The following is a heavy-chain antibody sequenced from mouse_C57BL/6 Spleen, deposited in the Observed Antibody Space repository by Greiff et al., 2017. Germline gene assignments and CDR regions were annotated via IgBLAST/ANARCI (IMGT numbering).Heavy chain of an antibody. D-gene: IGHD2-4*01. CDR1: GYTFTSYW. Sequence: QVQLQQPGAELVKPGASVKLSCKASGYTFTSYWMHWVKQRPGQGLEWIGMIHPNSGSTNYNEKFKSKATLTVDKSSSTAYMQLSSLTSEDSAVYYCARSLYYDYHYYAMDYWGQGTSVTVSS. CDR3: ARSLYYDYHYYAMDY. J-gene: IGHJ4*01. CDR2: IHPNSGST. V-gene: IGHV1-64*01.